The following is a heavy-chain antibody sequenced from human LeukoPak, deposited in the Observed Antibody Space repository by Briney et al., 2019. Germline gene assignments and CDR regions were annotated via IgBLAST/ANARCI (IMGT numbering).Heavy chain of an antibody. CDR1: GYTFTGYY. CDR2: MNPNSGNT. V-gene: IGHV1-8*02. Sequence: ASVKVSCKASGYTFTGYYMHWVRQAPGQGLEWMGWMNPNSGNTGYAQKFQGRVTMTRNTSISTAYMELSSLRSEDTAVYYCARGQRWLQFRHAFDIWGQGTMVTVSS. J-gene: IGHJ3*02. D-gene: IGHD5-12*01. CDR3: ARGQRWLQFRHAFDI.